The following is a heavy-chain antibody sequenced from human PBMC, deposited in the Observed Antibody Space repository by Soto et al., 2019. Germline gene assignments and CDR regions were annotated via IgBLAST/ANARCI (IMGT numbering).Heavy chain of an antibody. J-gene: IGHJ3*02. CDR2: INHSGGT. D-gene: IGHD2-2*01. CDR3: ARERCSSTSCYYDAFDI. V-gene: IGHV4-34*01. CDR1: GGSFSGYY. Sequence: PSETLSLPCAVYGGSFSGYYWSWLRQPPGKGLEWIGEINHSGGTNYNPSLKSRVTISIDTSKNQFSLKLSSVTAADTAVYYCARERCSSTSCYYDAFDIWGQGTMVTVSS.